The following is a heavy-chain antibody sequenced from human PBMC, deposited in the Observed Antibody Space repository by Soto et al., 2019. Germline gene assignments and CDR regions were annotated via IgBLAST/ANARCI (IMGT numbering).Heavy chain of an antibody. CDR2: ISYDGSDE. Sequence: PGGSRRRSWAASGFTFRSFVMHWVRQAPGKGLEWVALISYDGSDEYYADSVNGRFTVSRDNSKNTLYLQMNSLQVEDTAIYYCAKHLEYTPSDGMDVWGQGTTVTVSS. D-gene: IGHD2-2*02. V-gene: IGHV3-30*18. J-gene: IGHJ6*02. CDR1: GFTFRSFV. CDR3: AKHLEYTPSDGMDV.